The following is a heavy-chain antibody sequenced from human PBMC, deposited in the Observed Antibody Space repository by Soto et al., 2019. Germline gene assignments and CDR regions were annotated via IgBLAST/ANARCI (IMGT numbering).Heavy chain of an antibody. CDR2: IVVGNGNT. J-gene: IGHJ6*02. CDR1: GLTFTSSA. CDR3: ATAVSKVDTSGSLPYGVDV. D-gene: IGHD5-12*01. V-gene: IGHV1-58*02. Sequence: QVQLVQSGPEVKKPGTSVKVSCKASGLTFTSSAIQWVRQARGQRLEWIGWIVVGNGNTNYAQKFQKRVTITRDMSTSTAYMELSSLRSEDTAVYYCATAVSKVDTSGSLPYGVDVWGRGTTVTVSS.